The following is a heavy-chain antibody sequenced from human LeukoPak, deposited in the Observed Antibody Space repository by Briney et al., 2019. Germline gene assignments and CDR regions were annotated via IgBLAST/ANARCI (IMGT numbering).Heavy chain of an antibody. CDR3: ARLQVADAFDI. D-gene: IGHD2-8*02. J-gene: IGHJ3*02. Sequence: GGSLRLSCAASGFTVSSNYMSWVRQAPGKGLEWVSVIYSSGATYYADSVRGRFTISRDNSKNTLYLQVNSLRAEDTAVYYCARLQVADAFDIWGQGTMVTVSS. CDR2: IYSSGAT. V-gene: IGHV3-66*02. CDR1: GFTVSSNY.